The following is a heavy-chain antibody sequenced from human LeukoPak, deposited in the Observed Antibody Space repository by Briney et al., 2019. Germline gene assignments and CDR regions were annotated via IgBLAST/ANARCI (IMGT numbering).Heavy chain of an antibody. Sequence: ASVKVSCKASGYTFTRYGITWLRQAPGQGLEWMGWISADNGKTSYAQTLQGRVTMTTDTSTSTAYMEVRSLRSDDTAVYYCARAGNERDYYFTFWGQGTLVTVSS. J-gene: IGHJ4*02. CDR2: ISADNGKT. D-gene: IGHD3/OR15-3a*01. CDR1: GYTFTRYG. CDR3: ARAGNERDYYFTF. V-gene: IGHV1-18*01.